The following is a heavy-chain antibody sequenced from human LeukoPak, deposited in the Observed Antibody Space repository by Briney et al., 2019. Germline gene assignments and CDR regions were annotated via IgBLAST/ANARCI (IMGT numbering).Heavy chain of an antibody. V-gene: IGHV1-69*13. J-gene: IGHJ4*02. CDR2: IIPIFGTA. Sequence: GASVKVSCKASGGTFSSYAISWVRQAPGQGLEWMGGIIPIFGTANYAQRFQGRVTITADESTSTAYMELSSLRPEDTALYYCARDKSYFGSGNYHYFDSWGQGALVIVSS. CDR3: ARDKSYFGSGNYHYFDS. D-gene: IGHD3-10*01. CDR1: GGTFSSYA.